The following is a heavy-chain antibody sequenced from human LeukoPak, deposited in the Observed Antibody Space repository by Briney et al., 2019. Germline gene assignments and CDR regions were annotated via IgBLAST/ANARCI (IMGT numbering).Heavy chain of an antibody. CDR1: GGSISSYY. J-gene: IGHJ5*02. CDR3: ARASPGVYSSGGFDP. D-gene: IGHD6-19*01. CDR2: IYYSGST. V-gene: IGHV4-59*12. Sequence: SETLSLTCTVSGGSISSYYWSWIRQPPGKGLEWIGYIYYSGSTNYNPSLKSRVTISVDTSKNQFSLKLSSVTAADTAVYYCARASPGVYSSGGFDPWGQGTLVTVSS.